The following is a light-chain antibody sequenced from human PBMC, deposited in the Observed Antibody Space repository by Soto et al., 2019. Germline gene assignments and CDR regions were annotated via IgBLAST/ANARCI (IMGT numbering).Light chain of an antibody. CDR1: QSIRTN. CDR3: HQYFNWPLTWT. V-gene: IGKV3-15*01. J-gene: IGKJ1*01. Sequence: EIELTQSPATLSVSAGGTVTLSCRASQSIRTNVAWYQQIPGQAPRLLVYGASTRATGVPARFSGSGSGIEFTLTISSLQSEDSAFYYCHQYFNWPLTWTFGPGTKVQIK. CDR2: GAS.